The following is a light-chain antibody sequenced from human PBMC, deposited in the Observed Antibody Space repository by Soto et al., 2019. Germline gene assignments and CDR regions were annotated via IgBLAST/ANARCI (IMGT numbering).Light chain of an antibody. CDR3: QQRSNWPPIT. J-gene: IGKJ5*01. Sequence: EIVLTQSPGTLSLSLGERAILSCRASQSVSSYLAWYQQKPGQAPRLLIYDASNRATGIPARFSGSGSGTDFTLTISSLEPEDFAVYYCQQRSNWPPITFGQGTRLEIK. CDR1: QSVSSY. V-gene: IGKV3-11*01. CDR2: DAS.